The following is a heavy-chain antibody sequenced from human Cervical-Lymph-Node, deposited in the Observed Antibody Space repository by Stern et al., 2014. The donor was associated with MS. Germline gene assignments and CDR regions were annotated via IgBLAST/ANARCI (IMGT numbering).Heavy chain of an antibody. CDR2: FIWNSGSM. D-gene: IGHD6-19*01. CDR1: RFNFDDHA. V-gene: IGHV3-9*01. Sequence: HLVESGGGLVQPGRSLRLSCAGSRFNFDDHAMHWVRQAPGRGLEWVSSFIWNSGSMEYAESVKGRFNISRDNAKNALYLQMDSRRVEDTAIYYCAKDISSGRWEAQYYYGMDVWGQGTTVTVSS. J-gene: IGHJ6*02. CDR3: AKDISSGRWEAQYYYGMDV.